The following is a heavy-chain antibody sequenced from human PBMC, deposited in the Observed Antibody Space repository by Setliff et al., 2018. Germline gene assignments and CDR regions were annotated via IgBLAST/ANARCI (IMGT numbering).Heavy chain of an antibody. CDR3: ARINFYVSSGYYYAPDY. CDR2: INNYNFNT. Sequence: RASVKVSCKSSGFTFTDYGITWVRQVPGQGLEWMGWINNYNFNTQYAQKFQGRVTVTTDTSTTTAYMELRSLRADDTAVYYCARINFYVSSGYYYAPDYWGPGTLVTVSS. J-gene: IGHJ4*02. V-gene: IGHV1-18*01. CDR1: GFTFTDYG. D-gene: IGHD3-22*01.